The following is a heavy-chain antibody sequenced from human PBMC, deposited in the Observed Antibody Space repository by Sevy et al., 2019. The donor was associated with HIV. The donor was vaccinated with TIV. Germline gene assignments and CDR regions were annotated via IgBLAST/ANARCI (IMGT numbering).Heavy chain of an antibody. Sequence: GGSLRLSCAASGFIFSDYDMNWVRQAPGKGLEWISVISSRSSYINYADSLKGRVTISRDNANNSLFLQLNSLRAEDTAVYYCARAGVYYDIGGLHYWGQGALVTVSS. CDR3: ARAGVYYDIGGLHY. D-gene: IGHD3-22*01. J-gene: IGHJ4*02. CDR1: GFIFSDYD. V-gene: IGHV3-21*05. CDR2: ISSRSSYI.